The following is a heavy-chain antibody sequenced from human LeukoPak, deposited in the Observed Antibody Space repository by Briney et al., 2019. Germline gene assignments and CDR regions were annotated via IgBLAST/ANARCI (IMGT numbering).Heavy chain of an antibody. Sequence: ASVKVSCKASGYTFTSYDINWVRQATGQGLEWMGWMNPNSGNTGYAQKFQGRVTMTRNTSISTAYMELSSLRSDDTAVYYCARDFYDSSAYGASDWFDPWGQGTLVTVSS. CDR1: GYTFTSYD. D-gene: IGHD3-22*01. J-gene: IGHJ5*02. V-gene: IGHV1-8*01. CDR2: MNPNSGNT. CDR3: ARDFYDSSAYGASDWFDP.